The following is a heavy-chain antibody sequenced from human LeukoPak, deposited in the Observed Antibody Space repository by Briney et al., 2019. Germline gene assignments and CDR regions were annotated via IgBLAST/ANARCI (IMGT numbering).Heavy chain of an antibody. Sequence: GGSLRPSCAASGFTFSTCAMHWVRQAPGKGLEWVTFIRSDGINKYYADSVKGRFTISRDNSKNTLYLQMNSLRDEDTAVYYCAKGRPGAGKWHLHYWGQGSLVTVSS. V-gene: IGHV3-30*02. CDR1: GFTFSTCA. D-gene: IGHD2-8*01. CDR2: IRSDGINK. J-gene: IGHJ4*02. CDR3: AKGRPGAGKWHLHY.